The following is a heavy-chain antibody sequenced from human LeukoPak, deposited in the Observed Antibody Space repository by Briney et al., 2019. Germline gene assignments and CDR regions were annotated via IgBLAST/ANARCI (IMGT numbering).Heavy chain of an antibody. CDR2: IKQDGSEK. Sequence: PGGSLRLSCAASGFTFSSYWMSWVRQAPGKGLKWVANIKQDGSEKYYVDSVKGRFTISRDNAKNSLYLQMNSLRAEDTAVYYCARDFDDAYSDYWGQGTLVTVSS. V-gene: IGHV3-7*01. J-gene: IGHJ4*02. CDR3: ARDFDDAYSDY. D-gene: IGHD2-21*01. CDR1: GFTFSSYW.